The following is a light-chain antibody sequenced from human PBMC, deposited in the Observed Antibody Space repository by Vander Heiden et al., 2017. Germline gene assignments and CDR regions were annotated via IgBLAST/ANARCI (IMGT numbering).Light chain of an antibody. CDR1: SGSVSTSYY. CDR3: VLYMGSGIWV. V-gene: IGLV8-61*01. CDR2: STN. J-gene: IGLJ3*02. Sequence: QTVVTQEPSFSVSPGGTVTLTCGLSSGSVSTSYYPRWYQQTPGQAPRPLIYSTNTRSSGVPARFSGSILGNKAALTITGAQADDESDYYCVLYMGSGIWVFGGGTKLTVL.